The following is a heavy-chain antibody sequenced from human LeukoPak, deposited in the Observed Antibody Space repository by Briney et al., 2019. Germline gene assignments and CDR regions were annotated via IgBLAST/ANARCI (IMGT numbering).Heavy chain of an antibody. D-gene: IGHD3-10*01. CDR3: ARDYYGSGSYYNWDYFDY. Sequence: GGSLRLSCAASGFTFSSYGMHWVRQAPGKGLEWVAVIWYDGSNKYYADSVKGRFTISRDNSKNTLYLQMNSLRAEDTAVYYCARDYYGSGSYYNWDYFDYWGQGTLVTVPS. CDR2: IWYDGSNK. CDR1: GFTFSSYG. J-gene: IGHJ4*02. V-gene: IGHV3-33*01.